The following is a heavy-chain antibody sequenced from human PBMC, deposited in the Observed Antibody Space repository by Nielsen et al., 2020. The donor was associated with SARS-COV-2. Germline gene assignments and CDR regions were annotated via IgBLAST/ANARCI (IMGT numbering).Heavy chain of an antibody. CDR3: ARSPTDQDIFDI. Sequence: SETLSLTCTVSGGSINSRSDYWGWVRQPPGKGPEWIGSIYYSGSTYYNPSLQSRVTISVDPPKNQFSLRWSSVSAADTAVYYCARSPTDQDIFDIWGLGTKVTVSS. CDR2: IYYSGST. V-gene: IGHV4-39*01. CDR1: GGSINSRSDY. D-gene: IGHD4-17*01. J-gene: IGHJ3*02.